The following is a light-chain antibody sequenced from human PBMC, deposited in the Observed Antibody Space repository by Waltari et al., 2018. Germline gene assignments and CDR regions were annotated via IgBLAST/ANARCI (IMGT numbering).Light chain of an antibody. CDR3: CSYAGDDTLK. J-gene: IGLJ2*01. CDR1: SRDVGIYNL. CDR2: EDI. Sequence: QSALTQPASVSGSPGQSINISCTGTSRDVGIYNLVSWYHQRPGQAPKLLLYEDIKRPSGVSRRFSGSKSGNTASLTISGLQTEDDGEYYCCSYAGDDTLKFGGGTKLTVL. V-gene: IGLV2-23*01.